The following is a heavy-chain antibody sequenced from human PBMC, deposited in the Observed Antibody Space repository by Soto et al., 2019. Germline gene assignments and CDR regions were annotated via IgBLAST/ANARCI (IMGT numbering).Heavy chain of an antibody. D-gene: IGHD3-16*02. J-gene: IGHJ5*02. CDR2: ISSSSSYI. V-gene: IGHV3-21*01. Sequence: EVQLVESGGGLVKPGGSLRLSCAASGFTFSSYSMNWVRQAPGKGLEWVSSISSSSSYIYYADSVKGRFTISRDNAKNPLYLQMNSLRAEDTAVYYCARETLEGVIAAYNWFDPWGQGTLVTVSS. CDR1: GFTFSSYS. CDR3: ARETLEGVIAAYNWFDP.